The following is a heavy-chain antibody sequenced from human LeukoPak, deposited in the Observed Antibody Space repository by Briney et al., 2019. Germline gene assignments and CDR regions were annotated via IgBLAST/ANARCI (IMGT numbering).Heavy chain of an antibody. D-gene: IGHD6-13*01. CDR1: GFSFSSYA. CDR2: ISGSGGST. CDR3: AKDIISSWYETTDY. V-gene: IGHV3-23*01. Sequence: PGGSLRLSCAASGFSFSSYAMSWVRQVPGKGLEWVSGISGSGGSTYYADSVKGRFTISRDNSKNTLYLQMNSLRAEDTAVYYCAKDIISSWYETTDYWGQGTLVTVSS. J-gene: IGHJ4*02.